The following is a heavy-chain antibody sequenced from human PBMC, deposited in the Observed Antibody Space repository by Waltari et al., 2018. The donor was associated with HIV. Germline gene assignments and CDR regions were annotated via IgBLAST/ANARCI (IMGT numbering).Heavy chain of an antibody. CDR2: ISRSSDYI. V-gene: IGHV3-21*06. Sequence: EVQLVESGGGLAKPGGSRRLSCAASGFTFGRYAMKWVRQAPGKGLEWIAYISRSSDYIYYADSVKGRFIISRDNAKNSVFLDMNNMRDVDTAVYYCTATVTTRGTFDYWGQGTMVPVS. CDR1: GFTFGRYA. CDR3: TATVTTRGTFDY. J-gene: IGHJ4*02. D-gene: IGHD4-17*01.